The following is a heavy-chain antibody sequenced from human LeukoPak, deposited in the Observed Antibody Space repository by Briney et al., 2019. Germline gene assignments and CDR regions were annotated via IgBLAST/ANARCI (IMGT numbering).Heavy chain of an antibody. V-gene: IGHV3-74*01. CDR1: GFTFSSYW. CDR3: ARDGYYYDSSLAFDF. CDR2: INSDGSTT. J-gene: IGHJ3*01. Sequence: GGSLRLSCAASGFTFSSYWLHWVRQAPGKGLVWVSRINSDGSTTYYADSVKGRFTISRDNAKNTLYLQMNSLRAEDTAVYYCARDGYYYDSSLAFDFWGQGTMATVSS. D-gene: IGHD3-22*01.